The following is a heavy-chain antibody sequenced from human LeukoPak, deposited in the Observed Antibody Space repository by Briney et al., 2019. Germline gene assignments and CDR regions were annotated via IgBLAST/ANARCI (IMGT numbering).Heavy chain of an antibody. CDR3: ARGKASGGYSGYGLDAFDI. CDR1: GFTFSSYG. CDR2: ISYDGSNK. V-gene: IGHV3-30*03. J-gene: IGHJ3*02. D-gene: IGHD5-12*01. Sequence: GGSLRRSCAASGFTFSSYGMHWVRQAPGKGLEWVAVISYDGSNKYYADSVRGRFTISRDNSKNTLYLQMNSLRAEDTAVYYCARGKASGGYSGYGLDAFDIWGQGTMVTVSS.